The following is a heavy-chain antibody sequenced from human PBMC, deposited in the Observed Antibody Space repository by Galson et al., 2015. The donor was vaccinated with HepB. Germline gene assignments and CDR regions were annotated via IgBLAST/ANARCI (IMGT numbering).Heavy chain of an antibody. V-gene: IGHV3-30*18. J-gene: IGHJ2*01. Sequence: SLRLSCAASVFVFSEYGMHWCRQPPGTALEWVAVLAHDGTVQYYADAVKGRFTVSRHNTPTTMYLQLNSPRPEDSGLHYCAKEPGPRDRLWYGDLCGR. CDR3: AKEPGPRDRLWYGDL. CDR2: LAHDGTVQ. D-gene: IGHD3-10*01. CDR1: VFVFSEYG.